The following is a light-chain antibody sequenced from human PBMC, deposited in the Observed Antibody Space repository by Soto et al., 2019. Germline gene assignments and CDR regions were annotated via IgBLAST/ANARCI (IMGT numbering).Light chain of an antibody. Sequence: DIQMTQSPSSLSASVGDRVTITCRASQSISSYLHWYQQKPGKAPQLLIYAASSLPSGVPSKFSGSGSGTDFTLTISSLQPEDFATYYCQQSYSTPWTFGQGTKVEI. CDR3: QQSYSTPWT. CDR2: AAS. V-gene: IGKV1-39*01. CDR1: QSISSY. J-gene: IGKJ1*01.